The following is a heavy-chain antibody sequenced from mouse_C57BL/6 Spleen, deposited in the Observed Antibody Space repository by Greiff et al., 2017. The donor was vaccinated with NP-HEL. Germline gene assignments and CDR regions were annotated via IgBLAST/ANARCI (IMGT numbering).Heavy chain of an antibody. CDR1: GYSITSGYY. V-gene: IGHV3-6*01. D-gene: IGHD2-3*01. Sequence: DVQLQESGPGLVKPSQSLSLTCSVTGYSITSGYYWNWIRQFPGNKLEWMGYISYDGSNNYNPSLKNRISITRDTSKNQFFLKLNSVTTEDTATYYCARGGYDGSPYFDYWGKGTTLTVSS. CDR3: ARGGYDGSPYFDY. CDR2: ISYDGSN. J-gene: IGHJ2*01.